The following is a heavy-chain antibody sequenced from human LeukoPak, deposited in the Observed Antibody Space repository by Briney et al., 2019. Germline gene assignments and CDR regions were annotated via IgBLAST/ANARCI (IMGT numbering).Heavy chain of an antibody. CDR1: GGSICSYY. CDR2: IYYSGST. Sequence: PSETLSLTCTVTGGSICSYYWSWIRQPPGKGMEWIGYIYYSGSTNYSPSLKSRVTISVDTSKNQFSLKLRSVTAADTAVYYCAREPGPRELLRRGGVRGYYYYMDVWGKGTTVTVSS. J-gene: IGHJ6*03. CDR3: AREPGPRELLRRGGVRGYYYYMDV. V-gene: IGHV4-59*01. D-gene: IGHD3-10*01.